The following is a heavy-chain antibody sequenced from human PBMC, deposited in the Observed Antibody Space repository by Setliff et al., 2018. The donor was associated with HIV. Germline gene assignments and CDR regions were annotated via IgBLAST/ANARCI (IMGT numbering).Heavy chain of an antibody. V-gene: IGHV4-34*01. J-gene: IGHJ5*01. D-gene: IGHD3-10*02. Sequence: PSETLSLTCAVYGGSFSDDYWSWIRQPPGRGMEWIGEIDHSGRSNYNPSLKSRVLMAIDASKSQISLNLTSISAADTAVYYCAKCSGRFGVVTWFDSWGHGMQVTVSS. CDR1: GGSFSDDY. CDR2: IDHSGRS. CDR3: AKCSGRFGVVTWFDS.